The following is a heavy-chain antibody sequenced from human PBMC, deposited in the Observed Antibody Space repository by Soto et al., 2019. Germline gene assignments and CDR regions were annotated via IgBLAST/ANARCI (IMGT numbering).Heavy chain of an antibody. CDR1: GFTFSSYA. Sequence: QSGGSLRLSCAASGFTFSSYAMSWVRQAAGKGLEWVSVIARDGGDTLQADSVRGRFTIFRDNSKNSLYLQMNSLRAEDAAIYYCAKTSGASYPESRVFDYWGQGTRVTAPQ. CDR3: AKTSGASYPESRVFDY. CDR2: IARDGGDT. J-gene: IGHJ4*02. D-gene: IGHD1-26*01. V-gene: IGHV3-23*01.